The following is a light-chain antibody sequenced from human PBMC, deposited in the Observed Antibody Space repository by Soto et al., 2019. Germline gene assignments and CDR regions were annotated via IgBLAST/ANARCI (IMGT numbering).Light chain of an antibody. CDR3: QQYDSTPGFT. CDR1: QSFRNNY. CDR2: GVS. V-gene: IGKV3-20*01. J-gene: IGKJ4*01. Sequence: EVVLTQSPGTLSLSPGERANLSCRASQSFRNNYLAWYQQRPGQAPRLLIYGVSRRASGIPDRFSGSGSEADFTLTISRLEPEDSGVYYCQQYDSTPGFTFGGGTKVEIK.